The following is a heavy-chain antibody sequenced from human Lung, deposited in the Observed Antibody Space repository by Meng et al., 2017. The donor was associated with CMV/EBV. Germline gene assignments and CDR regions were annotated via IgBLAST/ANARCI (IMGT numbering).Heavy chain of an antibody. CDR1: GYTFTGYY. D-gene: IGHD3-10*01. Sequence: QVQLVQSGAEVKKPGASVKVSCKTSGYTFTGYYTHWVRQAPGQGLEWMGRINPKSGATDYAQKFQGRVTLTRDTSINTAYMELNRLTSGDTAVYYCARFGEVIDYWGQGTLVTVSS. CDR2: INPKSGAT. J-gene: IGHJ4*02. CDR3: ARFGEVIDY. V-gene: IGHV1-2*06.